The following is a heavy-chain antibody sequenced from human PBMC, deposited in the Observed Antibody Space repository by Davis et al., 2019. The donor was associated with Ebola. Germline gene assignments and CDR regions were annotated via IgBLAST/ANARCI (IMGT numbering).Heavy chain of an antibody. CDR2: ISYDGSNK. Sequence: GESLKISCAASGFTFSSYGMHWVRQAPGKGLEWVAVISYDGSNKYYADSVKGRFTVSRDDATDSFYLQMDSLRVEDTAVYYCARAPPGSRFRLDHWGQGTLVTVSS. D-gene: IGHD6-13*01. V-gene: IGHV3-30*03. CDR3: ARAPPGSRFRLDH. J-gene: IGHJ4*02. CDR1: GFTFSSYG.